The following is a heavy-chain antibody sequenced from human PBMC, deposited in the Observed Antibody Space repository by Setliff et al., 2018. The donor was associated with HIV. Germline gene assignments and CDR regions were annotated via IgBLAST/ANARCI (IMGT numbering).Heavy chain of an antibody. CDR1: GGSIRSYY. CDR3: ARRNRGGWSQQFYYYMDV. Sequence: PSETLSLTCTVSGGSIRSYYWSWIRQPPGKGLEWIGYIYYSGSTNYNPSLKSRVTISVDTSKNQFSLKLSSVTAADTAVYYCARRNRGGWSQQFYYYMDVWGKGTTVTVSS. CDR2: IYYSGST. V-gene: IGHV4-59*01. J-gene: IGHJ6*03. D-gene: IGHD6-19*01.